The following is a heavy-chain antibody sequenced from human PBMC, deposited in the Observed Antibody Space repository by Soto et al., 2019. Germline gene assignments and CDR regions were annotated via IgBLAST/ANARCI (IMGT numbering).Heavy chain of an antibody. V-gene: IGHV1-18*01. CDR2: INAYNGNT. Sequence: QVQLVQSGAEVKKPGASVKVSCKASGYTFTSYGISWVRQAPGQGLEWMGWINAYNGNTNYAQKLQSRGTMTTDTSTSTASLELRSMRSDDTAVYYGARGLPPFDPWGQGTLVTVAS. CDR3: ARGLPPFDP. CDR1: GYTFTSYG. J-gene: IGHJ5*02.